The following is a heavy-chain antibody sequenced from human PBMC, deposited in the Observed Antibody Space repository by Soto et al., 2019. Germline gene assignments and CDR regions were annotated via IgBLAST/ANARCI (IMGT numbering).Heavy chain of an antibody. D-gene: IGHD4-17*01. CDR1: GGTFSRYA. V-gene: IGHV1-69*06. Sequence: QVQLVQSGAEVKKPGSSVKVSCKASGGTFSRYAISWVRQAPGQGLEWMGGIIPIFGKANYAQKFEGRVTITADKSTSTANRDRSRLRSEDTAVYYGARALGYGGNYGSGDYSGQGTLVTVSS. J-gene: IGHJ4*02. CDR3: ARALGYGGNYGSGDY. CDR2: IIPIFGKA.